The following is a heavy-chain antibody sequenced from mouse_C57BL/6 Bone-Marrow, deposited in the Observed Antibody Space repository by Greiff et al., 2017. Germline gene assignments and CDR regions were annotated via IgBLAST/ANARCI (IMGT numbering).Heavy chain of an antibody. J-gene: IGHJ2*01. CDR3: ARGGNYGGYYFDY. Sequence: VQRVESGAELVKPGASVKMSCKASGYTFTTYPIEWMKQNHGKSLEWIGNFHPYNDDTKYNEKFKGKATLTVEKSSSTVYLELSRLTSDDSAVYCCARGGNYGGYYFDYWGQGTTLTVSS. CDR2: FHPYNDDT. V-gene: IGHV1-47*01. D-gene: IGHD2-1*01. CDR1: GYTFTTYP.